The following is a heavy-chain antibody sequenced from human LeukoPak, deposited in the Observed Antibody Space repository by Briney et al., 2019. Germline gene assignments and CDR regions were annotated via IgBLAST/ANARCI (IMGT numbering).Heavy chain of an antibody. Sequence: PGRSLRLSCVASGFAFSASYMHWVRQAPGKGLEWVAVISYDGSNKYYADSVKGRFTISRDNSKNTLYLQMNSLRAEDTAVYYCAKDSSYGSGSYLDYWGQGTLVTVSS. V-gene: IGHV3-30*18. CDR2: ISYDGSNK. CDR3: AKDSSYGSGSYLDY. CDR1: GFAFSASY. D-gene: IGHD3-10*01. J-gene: IGHJ4*02.